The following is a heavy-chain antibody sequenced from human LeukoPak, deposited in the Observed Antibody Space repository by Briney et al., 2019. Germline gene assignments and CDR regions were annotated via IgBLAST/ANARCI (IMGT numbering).Heavy chain of an antibody. CDR2: ISNSDNTI. CDR3: ASAVDY. Sequence: PGGSLRLSCATSGFTFSSYEMNWVRQAPGKGLEWVSYISNSDNTIYYADSVKGRFTISRENAQNSLFLQMNSLRAEDTAVYYCASAVDYWGQGTLVTVSS. CDR1: GFTFSSYE. J-gene: IGHJ4*02. V-gene: IGHV3-48*03.